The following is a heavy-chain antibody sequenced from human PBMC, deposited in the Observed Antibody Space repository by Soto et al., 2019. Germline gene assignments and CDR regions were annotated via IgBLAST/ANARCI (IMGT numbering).Heavy chain of an antibody. V-gene: IGHV1-24*01. CDR2: FDPEDGET. D-gene: IGHD1-1*01. J-gene: IGHJ4*02. Sequence: QVQLVLSGAEVKKPGASVKVSCMVSGHTLTELSMHWVRLAPGKGLEWMGGFDPEDGETISAQKFQGRVTMTEDTSTDSTYLELSSLRSEDTAVYYCAAGGTRWLHSPFDYWGQGTLVTISS. CDR1: GHTLTELS. CDR3: AAGGTRWLHSPFDY.